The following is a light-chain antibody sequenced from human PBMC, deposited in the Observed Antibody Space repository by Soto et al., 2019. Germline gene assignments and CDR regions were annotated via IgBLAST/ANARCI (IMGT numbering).Light chain of an antibody. Sequence: ASISCRSSQSLLHSNGYNYLDWYLQKPGQSPQLLIYLGSNRASGVPDRFSGSGSGTDFTLKISRVEAEDVGVYYCMQPLQSWTFGQGTKVDI. V-gene: IGKV2-28*01. CDR3: MQPLQSWT. J-gene: IGKJ1*01. CDR1: QSLLHSNGYNY. CDR2: LGS.